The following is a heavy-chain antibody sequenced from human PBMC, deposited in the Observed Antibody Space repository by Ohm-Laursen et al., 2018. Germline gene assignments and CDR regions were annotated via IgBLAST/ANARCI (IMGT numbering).Heavy chain of an antibody. CDR2: ISSSSSYI. J-gene: IGHJ5*02. CDR1: GFTFSSYS. V-gene: IGHV3-21*01. CDR3: ARDRRFDP. Sequence: SLRLSCTASGFTFSSYSMNWVRQAPGKGLEWVSSISSSSSYIYYADSVKGRFTISRDNAKNSLYLQMNSPRAEDTAVYYCARDRRFDPWGQGTLVTVSS.